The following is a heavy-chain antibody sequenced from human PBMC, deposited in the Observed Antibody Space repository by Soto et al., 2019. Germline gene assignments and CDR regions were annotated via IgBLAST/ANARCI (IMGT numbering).Heavy chain of an antibody. J-gene: IGHJ5*02. D-gene: IGHD3-3*01. CDR2: IDHTGGT. CDR3: ATRITVFGLLIPPFDP. Sequence: LSLTCAVYGGSVNGYYCNCIRQPPGKGLEWIGEIDHTGGTHYNPSHKSRVTMSVDTSKNQFSLRLSSVTAADTAIYYCATRITVFGLLIPPFDPWGQGTQVTASS. CDR1: GGSVNGYY. V-gene: IGHV4-34*01.